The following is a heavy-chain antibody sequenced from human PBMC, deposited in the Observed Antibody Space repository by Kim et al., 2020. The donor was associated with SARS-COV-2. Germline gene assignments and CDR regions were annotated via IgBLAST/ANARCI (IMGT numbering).Heavy chain of an antibody. D-gene: IGHD1-26*01. J-gene: IGHJ5*02. CDR1: GGSFSGYY. CDR2: INHSGST. V-gene: IGHV4-34*01. Sequence: SETLSLTCAVYGGSFSGYYWSWIRQPPGKGLEWIGEINHSGSTNYNPSLKSRVTISVDTSKNQFSLKLSSVTAADTAVYYCARGRGVGATGGFDPWGQGTLVTVSS. CDR3: ARGRGVGATGGFDP.